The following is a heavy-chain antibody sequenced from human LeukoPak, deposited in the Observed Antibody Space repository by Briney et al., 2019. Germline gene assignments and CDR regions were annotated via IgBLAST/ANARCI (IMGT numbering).Heavy chain of an antibody. V-gene: IGHV1-8*01. Sequence: ASVKVSSTASGYTFTSYDVNWVRQATGQGLEWMGWMNPNSGNTGYAQKFQGRVTMTRNTSISTAYMELSSLRSEDTAVYYCARSRSRITILGVLDDYWGQGTLVTVSS. J-gene: IGHJ4*02. CDR3: ARSRSRITILGVLDDY. D-gene: IGHD3-3*01. CDR1: GYTFTSYD. CDR2: MNPNSGNT.